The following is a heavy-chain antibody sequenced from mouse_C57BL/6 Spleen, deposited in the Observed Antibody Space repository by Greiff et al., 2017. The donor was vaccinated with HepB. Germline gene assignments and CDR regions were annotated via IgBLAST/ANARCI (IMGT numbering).Heavy chain of an antibody. J-gene: IGHJ4*01. V-gene: IGHV1-80*01. CDR2: IYPGDGDT. CDR1: GYAFSSYW. CDR3: ASGTTVVATGTGYAMDY. D-gene: IGHD1-1*01. Sequence: QVQLKESGAELVKPGASVKISCKASGYAFSSYWMNWVKQRPGKGLEWIGQIYPGDGDTNYNGKFKGKATLTADKSSSTAYMQLSSLTSEDSAVYFCASGTTVVATGTGYAMDYWGQGTSVTVSS.